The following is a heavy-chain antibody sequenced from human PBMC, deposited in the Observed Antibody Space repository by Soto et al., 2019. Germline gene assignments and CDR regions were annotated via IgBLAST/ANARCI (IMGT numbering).Heavy chain of an antibody. J-gene: IGHJ6*02. CDR3: ATLTYCSSASCPNYYYVMDV. Sequence: EVQLVESGGGLVMPGGSLRLSCAASGFTFTTYSLTWVRQAPGKGLEWVASIGSSSNYIYYADSVKGRFTISRDNAKNSLFLQMNSLRAEDTAVYYCATLTYCSSASCPNYYYVMDVWGQGTTVTVS. D-gene: IGHD2-2*01. V-gene: IGHV3-21*02. CDR2: IGSSSNYI. CDR1: GFTFTTYS.